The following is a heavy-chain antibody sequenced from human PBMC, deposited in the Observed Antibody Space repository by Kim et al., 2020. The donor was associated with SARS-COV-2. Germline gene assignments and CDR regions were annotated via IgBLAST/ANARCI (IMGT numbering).Heavy chain of an antibody. Sequence: SETLSLTCTVSGGSISSYYWSWIRQPPGKGLEWIGYIYYSGSTNYNPSLKSRVTISVDTSKNQFSLKLSSVTAADTAVYYCARLPIEYSSSSGNYYYYGMDVWGQGTTVTVSS. CDR1: GGSISSYY. D-gene: IGHD6-6*01. V-gene: IGHV4-59*01. CDR2: IYYSGST. CDR3: ARLPIEYSSSSGNYYYYGMDV. J-gene: IGHJ6*02.